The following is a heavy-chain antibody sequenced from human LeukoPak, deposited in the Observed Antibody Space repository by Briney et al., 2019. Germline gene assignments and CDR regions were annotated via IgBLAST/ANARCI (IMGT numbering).Heavy chain of an antibody. CDR1: GDSLRSYY. Sequence: SETLSVTCVVPGDSLRSYYWSWIWQRPGTRLGWIGHIYYSGRVKYNLYLQSRAAISVEESKTRFSLKLSSVTAADTAVYYCARGIQVTTYDQWYYFDYWGQGTLVTVSS. CDR3: ARGIQVTTYDQWYYFDY. CDR2: IYYSGRV. D-gene: IGHD4-17*01. J-gene: IGHJ4*02. V-gene: IGHV4-59*01.